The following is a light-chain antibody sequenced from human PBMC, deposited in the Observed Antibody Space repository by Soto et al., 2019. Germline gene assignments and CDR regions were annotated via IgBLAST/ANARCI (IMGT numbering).Light chain of an antibody. CDR1: QSISSW. CDR2: KAS. V-gene: IGKV1-5*03. CDR3: QQYNSS. Sequence: DIQMTQSPPTLSSSVFERFTITCRASQSISSWLAWYRQKPGKAPKLLIYKASNLESGVPSRFSGSGSGTEFTLTISSLQPDDFATYYCQQYNSSFGQGTKVDIK. J-gene: IGKJ1*01.